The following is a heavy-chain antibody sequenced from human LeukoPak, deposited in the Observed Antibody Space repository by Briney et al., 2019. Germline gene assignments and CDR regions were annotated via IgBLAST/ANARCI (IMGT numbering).Heavy chain of an antibody. Sequence: SETLSLTCTVSGGSISSYYWSGVRQPAGKGLEWIGRIHTSGSTNYNPSLKSRVTISVDTSKNQFSLKLRSVTAADTAVYYCARHADYYGSGSYYNPFDYWGQGTLVTVSS. CDR2: IHTSGST. CDR3: ARHADYYGSGSYYNPFDY. V-gene: IGHV4-4*07. D-gene: IGHD3-10*01. J-gene: IGHJ4*02. CDR1: GGSISSYY.